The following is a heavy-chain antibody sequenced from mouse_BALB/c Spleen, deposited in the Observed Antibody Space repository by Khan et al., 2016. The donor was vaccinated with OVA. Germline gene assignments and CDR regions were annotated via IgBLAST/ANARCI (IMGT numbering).Heavy chain of an antibody. CDR3: ARHAYYYDREGFAY. CDR1: GFTFSTYG. J-gene: IGHJ3*01. CDR2: VSTGGHYT. Sequence: EVQLVESGGDVVKPGGSLKLSCAASGFTFSTYGMSWVRQTPDKRLEWVATVSTGGHYTYYPDTVKGPFTISRDNAKNTLYLQMHSLKSEDTAMFYGARHAYYYDREGFAYWGQGTIVTVSA. D-gene: IGHD1-1*01. V-gene: IGHV5-6*01.